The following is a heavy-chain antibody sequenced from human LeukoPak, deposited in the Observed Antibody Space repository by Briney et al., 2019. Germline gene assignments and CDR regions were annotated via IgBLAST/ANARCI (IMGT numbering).Heavy chain of an antibody. D-gene: IGHD3-22*01. CDR3: ARMPAVFNDSSGMLDY. CDR2: INWNGGST. Sequence: GGSLRLSCAASGFTFDDYGMSWVRQAPGKGLEWVSGINWNGGSTGYADSVKGRFTISRDNAKNSLYLQMNSLRAEDTALYYCARMPAVFNDSSGMLDYWGQGTLVTVSS. V-gene: IGHV3-20*04. J-gene: IGHJ4*02. CDR1: GFTFDDYG.